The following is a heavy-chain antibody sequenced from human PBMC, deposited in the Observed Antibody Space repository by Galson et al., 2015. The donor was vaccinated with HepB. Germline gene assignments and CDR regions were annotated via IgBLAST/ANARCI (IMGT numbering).Heavy chain of an antibody. D-gene: IGHD6-19*01. CDR2: TYYRSKWYY. Sequence: CAISGDSVSTINAAWNWIRQSPSRGLEWLGRTYYRSKWYYDYAVSVTSRIIIIPDTSKNQFSLQLNSVTPEDTAVYYCARGGRSIAVPGSGGSFDFWGQGTMVTVSS. V-gene: IGHV6-1*01. CDR3: ARGGRSIAVPGSGGSFDF. CDR1: GDSVSTINAA. J-gene: IGHJ3*01.